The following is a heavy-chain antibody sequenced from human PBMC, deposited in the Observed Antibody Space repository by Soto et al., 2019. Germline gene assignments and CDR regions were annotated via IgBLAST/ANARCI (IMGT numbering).Heavy chain of an antibody. V-gene: IGHV1-69*01. CDR2: IIPMFRTT. CDR3: ANEPN. CDR1: GGSFSGQR. J-gene: IGHJ4*02. Sequence: QVQLVQSGAEVKKPGSSVKVSCKASGGSFSGQRASWVRQAPGQRLEWVGGIIPMFRTTNYARKFQGRLTITADGSTNTASMELTSLTSEDAAIYYCANEPNWGQRTLVTVSS.